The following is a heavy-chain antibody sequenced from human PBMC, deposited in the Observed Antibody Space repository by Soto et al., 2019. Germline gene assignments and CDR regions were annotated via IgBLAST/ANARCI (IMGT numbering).Heavy chain of an antibody. Sequence: QVQLQESGPGLVEPSGTLSLTCGVSGDSFSGSNWWTWIRQPPGKGLEWIGDILHTGHTDYSPSLRSRITISIDTSKKEFSLHLTSVTATDTAVYYCARSPRRVDGKWFFDYWGPGALVTVSS. CDR2: ILHTGHT. V-gene: IGHV4-4*02. D-gene: IGHD3-22*01. CDR3: ARSPRRVDGKWFFDY. J-gene: IGHJ4*02. CDR1: GDSFSGSNW.